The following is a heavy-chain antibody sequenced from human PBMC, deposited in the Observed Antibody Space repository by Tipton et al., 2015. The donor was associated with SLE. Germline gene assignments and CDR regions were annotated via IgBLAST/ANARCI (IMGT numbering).Heavy chain of an antibody. CDR2: IIPILGIA. J-gene: IGHJ6*02. V-gene: IGHV1-69*04. CDR1: GGTFSSYA. CDR3: ARARVATSPGMDV. Sequence: QSGPEVKKPGSSVKVSCKASGGTFSSYAISWVRQAPGQGLEWMGGIIPILGIANYAQKFQGRVTMTRDTSTSTVYMELSSLRSEETAVYYCARARVATSPGMDVGGQGTTVTVSS. D-gene: IGHD5-12*01.